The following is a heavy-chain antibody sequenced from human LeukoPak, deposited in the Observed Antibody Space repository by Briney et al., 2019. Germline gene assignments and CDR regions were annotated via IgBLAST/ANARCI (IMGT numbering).Heavy chain of an antibody. J-gene: IGHJ5*02. D-gene: IGHD3-10*01. CDR1: GGSISSGDYY. Sequence: PSQTLSLTCSVSGGSISSGDYYWSWIRQPPGKRLEWIGYIYYSGSTYYNPSLKSRVTISVDTSKNQFSLKLSSVTAADTAVYYCARTLWFGEPHWFDPWGQGTLVTVSS. CDR3: ARTLWFGEPHWFDP. V-gene: IGHV4-30-4*01. CDR2: IYYSGST.